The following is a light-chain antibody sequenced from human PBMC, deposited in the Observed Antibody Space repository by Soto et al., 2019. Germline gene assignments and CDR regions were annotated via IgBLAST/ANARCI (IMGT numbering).Light chain of an antibody. CDR3: QQRANGTLT. CDR2: GAS. CDR1: QSVKTN. J-gene: IGKJ4*01. Sequence: ERVVTQSPATLFGSSGERAALSCRASQSVKTNLAWYQQKPGQAPRLLIYGASTRATGISARFSDNGSGTEGTVTFSGLETEDCAVYDGQQRANGTLTFCGGTKVDIK. V-gene: IGKV3-15*01.